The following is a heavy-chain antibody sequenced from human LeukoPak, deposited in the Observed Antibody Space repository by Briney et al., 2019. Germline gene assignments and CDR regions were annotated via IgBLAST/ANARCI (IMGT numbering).Heavy chain of an antibody. Sequence: GGSLRLSCAASGFTFTTCWMSWVRQAPAKGVEWVANIKQDGSEKYYVDSVKGRFTISRDNAKNSMYLQMNSLRAEDTAVYYCARGFDGYYGFDIWGQGTMVTVSS. CDR3: ARGFDGYYGFDI. CDR1: GFTFTTCW. D-gene: IGHD5-24*01. V-gene: IGHV3-7*05. CDR2: IKQDGSEK. J-gene: IGHJ3*02.